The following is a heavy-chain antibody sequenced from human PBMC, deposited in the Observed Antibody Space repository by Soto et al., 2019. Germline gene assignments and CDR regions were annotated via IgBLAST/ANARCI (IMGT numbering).Heavy chain of an antibody. V-gene: IGHV3-23*01. Sequence: EVHLLESGGGLVQPGGSLRLSCAASGFTFSSYAMTWVRQAPGKGLEWVSAISGSGAGTYYADSLKGRFTISRDNSKNTLYLQMNSLRAEDTAVYYCARGEGLRFLDGGSDFWGQGTLVTVSS. D-gene: IGHD3-3*01. J-gene: IGHJ4*02. CDR3: ARGEGLRFLDGGSDF. CDR2: ISGSGAGT. CDR1: GFTFSSYA.